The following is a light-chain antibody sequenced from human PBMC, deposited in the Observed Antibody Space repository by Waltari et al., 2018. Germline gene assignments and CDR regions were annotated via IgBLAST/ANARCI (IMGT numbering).Light chain of an antibody. V-gene: IGLV2-23*02. CDR3: CSFTNSRNFDV. J-gene: IGLJ1*01. Sequence: QSALTQPASVSGSPGQSITISCTGTSGDVGSHDLVSWYQQHPGKAPKLIIYEINKRPSGVSSRFSGSKSGKTASLTLSGLQAEDEADYYCCSFTNSRNFDVFGTGTKVTVL. CDR1: SGDVGSHDL. CDR2: EIN.